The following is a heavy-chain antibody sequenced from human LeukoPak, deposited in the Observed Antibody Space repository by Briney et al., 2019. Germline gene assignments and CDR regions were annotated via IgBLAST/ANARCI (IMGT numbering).Heavy chain of an antibody. J-gene: IGHJ4*02. CDR1: GFTFSNYE. CDR2: IGPSGASI. D-gene: IGHD6-19*01. Sequence: PGGSLRLSCAGSGFTFSNYEMNWVRQAPGKGLEWVSFIGPSGASISYADSVRGRFTTSRDNAKNSVYLQMNSLRVEGTAVYYCARVQRSSGWHFGGQGTLVTVSS. V-gene: IGHV3-48*03. CDR3: ARVQRSSGWHF.